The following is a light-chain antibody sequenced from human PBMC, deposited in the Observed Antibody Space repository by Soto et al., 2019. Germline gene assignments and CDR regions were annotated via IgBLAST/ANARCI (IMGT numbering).Light chain of an antibody. V-gene: IGKV1-5*03. Sequence: DIQMTHSPSTLSEXXGDRVTITCRASQTISSWLAWYQQKPGKAPKLLIYKASTLKSGVPSRFSGSGSGTEFTLTISSLQPDDFATYYCQHYNSYSEAFGQGTKVDI. CDR3: QHYNSYSEA. CDR1: QTISSW. J-gene: IGKJ1*01. CDR2: KAS.